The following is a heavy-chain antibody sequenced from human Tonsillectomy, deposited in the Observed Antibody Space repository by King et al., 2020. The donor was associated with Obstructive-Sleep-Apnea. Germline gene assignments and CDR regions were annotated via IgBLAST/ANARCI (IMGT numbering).Heavy chain of an antibody. CDR1: GGSIGTTNW. CDR3: AVDGWGSATPGGYYFYYGMDV. V-gene: IGHV4-4*02. Sequence: VQLQESGPGLVKPSGTLSLTCSVSGGSIGTTNWWSWVRQPPGKGLEWIGEIYHSGSTNYNPYLRSRVTISLDKSKNQFSLNLSSVTAADTAVYYWAVDGWGSATPGGYYFYYGMDVWGQGTTVTVSS. D-gene: IGHD3-16*01. CDR2: IYHSGST. J-gene: IGHJ6*02.